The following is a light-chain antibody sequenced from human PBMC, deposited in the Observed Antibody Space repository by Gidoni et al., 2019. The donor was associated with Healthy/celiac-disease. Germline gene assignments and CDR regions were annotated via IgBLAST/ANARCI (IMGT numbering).Light chain of an antibody. V-gene: IGKV2-28*01. CDR3: MQALHTPQFT. J-gene: IGKJ3*01. CDR2: LGS. CDR1: QSLLHSNGYNY. Sequence: DIVMTQSPLSLRVTPGEPASISCRYSQSLLHSNGYNYVDWYLQKPGQSPQLLIYLGSTRASGVPDRFSGSGSGTDFTLKISRVEAEDVWVYYCMQALHTPQFTFGPXTKVDIK.